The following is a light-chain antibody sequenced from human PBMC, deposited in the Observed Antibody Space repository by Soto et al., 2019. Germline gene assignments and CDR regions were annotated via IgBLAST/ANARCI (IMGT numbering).Light chain of an antibody. Sequence: QSVLTQPASVSGSPGQSITISCTGTSSDVGGYDYVSWYQLHPGKAAKLMVFEVNNRPSGVSYRFSGSKSCNTASLTLSGLQAEDEADYFCSSYSISTADLFGTGTKLTVL. V-gene: IGLV2-14*01. CDR3: SSYSISTADL. CDR1: SSDVGGYDY. J-gene: IGLJ1*01. CDR2: EVN.